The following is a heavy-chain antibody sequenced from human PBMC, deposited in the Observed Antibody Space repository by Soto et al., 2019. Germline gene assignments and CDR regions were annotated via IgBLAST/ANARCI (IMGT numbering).Heavy chain of an antibody. Sequence: EVQLVESGGGLVQPGGSLRLSCAASGFTVSSNYMSWVRQAPGKGLEWVSVIYSGCSTYYTDSVKGRFTITRDNSKNTLYLQINNLRAEDTAVYYCARDEHYYILPFDPWGQGTLVTGSS. CDR2: IYSGCST. V-gene: IGHV3-66*01. J-gene: IGHJ5*02. D-gene: IGHD3-9*01. CDR1: GFTVSSNY. CDR3: ARDEHYYILPFDP.